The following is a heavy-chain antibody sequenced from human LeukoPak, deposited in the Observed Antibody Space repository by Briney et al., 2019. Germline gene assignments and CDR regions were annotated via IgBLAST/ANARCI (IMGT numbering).Heavy chain of an antibody. D-gene: IGHD5-24*01. CDR1: GYSFTSYG. J-gene: IGHJ3*02. CDR3: ARAQSRTHWDGFDM. Sequence: ASVKVSCRASGYSFTSYGISWARQAPGRGLEWMGWISTDNGNTNYVQNLQGRVSMTRDTFTSTVYMELRSLRSDDTAVYYCARAQSRTHWDGFDMGGQGTRVTVP. V-gene: IGHV1-18*01. CDR2: ISTDNGNT.